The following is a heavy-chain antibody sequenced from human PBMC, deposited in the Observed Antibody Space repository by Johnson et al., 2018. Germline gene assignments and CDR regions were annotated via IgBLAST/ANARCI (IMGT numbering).Heavy chain of an antibody. Sequence: VQLVQSGAEVKKXGASGKVSCKPSGSTFTNYYIHWVRQAPGQGLEWVGMITPSGGRTTYAQKLQGRVTVTGDTSTRTVYMELRSLTSEDRAVYYCARWRGGVGVYFGMDVWGQGTTVTVSS. D-gene: IGHD3-16*01. V-gene: IGHV1-46*01. CDR3: ARWRGGVGVYFGMDV. J-gene: IGHJ6*02. CDR1: GSTFTNYY. CDR2: ITPSGGRT.